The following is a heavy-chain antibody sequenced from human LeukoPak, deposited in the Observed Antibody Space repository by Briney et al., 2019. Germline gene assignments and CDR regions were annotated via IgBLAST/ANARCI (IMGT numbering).Heavy chain of an antibody. Sequence: GGSLRLSCAASGFTFSSYGMHWVRQAPGKGLEWVAVIWYDGSNKYYADSVKGRFTISRDNSKNTLYLQMNSLRAEDTAVYYCARDLSSGWYRVPSGTGPDYWGQGTPVTVSS. CDR3: ARDLSSGWYRVPSGTGPDY. CDR2: IWYDGSNK. CDR1: GFTFSSYG. J-gene: IGHJ4*02. D-gene: IGHD6-19*01. V-gene: IGHV3-33*01.